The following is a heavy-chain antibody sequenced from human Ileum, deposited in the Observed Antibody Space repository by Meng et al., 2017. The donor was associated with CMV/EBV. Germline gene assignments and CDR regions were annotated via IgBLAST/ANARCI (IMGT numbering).Heavy chain of an antibody. D-gene: IGHD2-2*01. V-gene: IGHV3-66*02. CDR1: GFTFSNYA. Sequence: GESLKISCAASGFTFSNYAMSWVRQAPGKGLEWVSGIYSGDETYYADSVKGRFTISRDNSKNTLYLQINSLRPEDTAVYYCASFTHQLVGGTYWYYDLCGRAIL. CDR3: ASFTHQLVGGTYWYYDL. CDR2: IYSGDET. J-gene: IGHJ2*01.